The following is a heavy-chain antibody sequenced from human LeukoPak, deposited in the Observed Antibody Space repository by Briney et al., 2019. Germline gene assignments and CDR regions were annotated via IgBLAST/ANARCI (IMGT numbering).Heavy chain of an antibody. D-gene: IGHD6-19*01. CDR3: ARRSAVAGDGEDY. CDR1: GFTFSSYG. Sequence: GGSLRLSCAASGFTFSSYGMHWVRQAPGKGLEWVAFIRYDGSNKYYADSVKGRFTISRDNSKNTLYLQTNSLRAEDTAVYYCARRSAVAGDGEDYWGQGTLVTVSS. V-gene: IGHV3-30*02. CDR2: IRYDGSNK. J-gene: IGHJ4*02.